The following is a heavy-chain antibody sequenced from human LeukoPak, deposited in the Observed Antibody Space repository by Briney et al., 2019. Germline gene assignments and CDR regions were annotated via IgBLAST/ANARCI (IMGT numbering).Heavy chain of an antibody. J-gene: IGHJ3*02. CDR3: ARTSGWYPHDAFDI. V-gene: IGHV4-31*03. CDR1: GGSISSGGYY. CDR2: IYYSGST. Sequence: SETLSLTCTVSGGSISSGGYYWSWIRQHPGKGLEWIGYIYYSGSTYYNPSLKSRVTISVDTSKNQFSLKLSSVTAADTAVYYCARTSGWYPHDAFDIWGQGTMVTVSS. D-gene: IGHD6-19*01.